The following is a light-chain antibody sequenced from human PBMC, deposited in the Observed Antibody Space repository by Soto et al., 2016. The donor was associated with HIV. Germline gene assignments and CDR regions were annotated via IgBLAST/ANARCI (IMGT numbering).Light chain of an antibody. J-gene: IGLJ3*02. CDR1: NIGNKS. CDR3: QVWDSSSDHWV. CDR2: DDD. Sequence: SYELTQPPSVSVAPGKTATITCSENNIGNKSVHWYQQKPGQAPVLVVYDDDDRPSGIPERFSGSSSGNTATLTISRVEIGDEADYYCQVWDSSSDHWVFGGGTKLTVL. V-gene: IGLV3-21*03.